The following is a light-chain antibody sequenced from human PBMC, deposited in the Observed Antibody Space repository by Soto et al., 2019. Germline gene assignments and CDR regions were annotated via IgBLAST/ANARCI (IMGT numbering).Light chain of an antibody. V-gene: IGKV1-9*01. CDR1: QGISSY. J-gene: IGKJ4*01. CDR2: KAA. Sequence: DIQLTQSPSFLSASVGDRVTISCRASQGISSYLSWYQQKPGKAPNLLIYKAATLKSGVPSRFSDSGSGAEFTLTISSLQPEDFATYYCQQLSSYPVTFGGGTKVEIK. CDR3: QQLSSYPVT.